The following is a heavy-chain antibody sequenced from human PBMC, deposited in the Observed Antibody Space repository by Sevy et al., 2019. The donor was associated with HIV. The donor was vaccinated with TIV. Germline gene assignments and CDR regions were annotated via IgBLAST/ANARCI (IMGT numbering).Heavy chain of an antibody. Sequence: SETLSLTCAVSGGSFSGYSWDWIRQPPGKGLEWIGEVNHSGSTNYNPSLKSRVTISVDTSKNQFSLKLNFLTAADTVVYYCARGGDGVVPSPIIGLGPWTKYWYFDLWGRGTLVTVSS. J-gene: IGHJ2*01. CDR1: GGSFSGYS. D-gene: IGHD3-3*01. CDR3: ARGGDGVVPSPIIGLGPWTKYWYFDL. V-gene: IGHV4-34*01. CDR2: VNHSGST.